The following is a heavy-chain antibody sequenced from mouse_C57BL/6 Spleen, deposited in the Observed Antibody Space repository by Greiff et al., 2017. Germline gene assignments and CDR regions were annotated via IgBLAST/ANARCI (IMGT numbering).Heavy chain of an antibody. V-gene: IGHV2-5*01. D-gene: IGHD2-4*01. J-gene: IGHJ4*01. CDR1: GFSLTSYG. CDR2: IWRGGST. CDR3: AKRGGLPLAMDY. Sequence: VQLQQSGPGLVQPSPSLSITCTVSGFSLTSYGVHWVRQSPGKGLEWLGVIWRGGSTDYNAAFMSRLSITKDNSKSQVFFKMNSLQADDTAIYYCAKRGGLPLAMDYWGQGTSVTVSS.